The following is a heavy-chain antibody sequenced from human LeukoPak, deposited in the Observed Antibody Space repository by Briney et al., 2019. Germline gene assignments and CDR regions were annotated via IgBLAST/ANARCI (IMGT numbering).Heavy chain of an antibody. Sequence: PSQTLSLTCTVSGGSISSGDYYWSWIRQPPGKGLEWIGYIYYSGSTYYNASLKSRVTISVDTSKNQFSLKLSSVTAADTAVYYCARGSTMVGLTSDYWGQGTLVTVSS. V-gene: IGHV4-30-4*08. CDR1: GGSISSGDYY. CDR2: IYYSGST. J-gene: IGHJ4*02. CDR3: ARGSTMVGLTSDY. D-gene: IGHD3-10*02.